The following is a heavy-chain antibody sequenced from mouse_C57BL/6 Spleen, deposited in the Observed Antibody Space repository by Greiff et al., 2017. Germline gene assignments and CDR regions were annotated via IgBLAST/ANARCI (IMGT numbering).Heavy chain of an antibody. V-gene: IGHV1-52*01. J-gene: IGHJ3*01. Sequence: VQLQQSGAELVRPGSSVKLSCKASGYTFTSYWMHWVKQRPIQGLEWIGNIDPSDSETHYNQKFKDKATLTVDKSSSTAYMQLSSLTSEDSAVYYCARGRDYDSSWFAYWGQGTLVTVSA. CDR1: GYTFTSYW. CDR2: IDPSDSET. D-gene: IGHD2-4*01. CDR3: ARGRDYDSSWFAY.